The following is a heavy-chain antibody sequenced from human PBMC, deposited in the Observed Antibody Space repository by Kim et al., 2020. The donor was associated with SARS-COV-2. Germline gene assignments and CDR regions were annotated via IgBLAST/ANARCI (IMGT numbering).Heavy chain of an antibody. D-gene: IGHD6-13*01. CDR3: ARLQFSSSDAFDI. Sequence: YNPSLKSRVTISVDTSKNQFSLKLSSVTAADTAVYYCARLQFSSSDAFDIWGQGTMVTVSS. J-gene: IGHJ3*02. V-gene: IGHV4-59*08.